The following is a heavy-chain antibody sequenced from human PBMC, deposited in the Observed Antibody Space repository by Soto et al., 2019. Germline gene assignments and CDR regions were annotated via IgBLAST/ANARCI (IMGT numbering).Heavy chain of an antibody. CDR3: AKLTGSGGK. D-gene: IGHD3-9*01. CDR1: GDSVSSNSAT. J-gene: IGHJ4*02. Sequence: PSQTLSLTCAISGDSVSSNSATWDWIRQSPSRGLEWLGRTYYRSKWSNDYAVSVKSRITITPDTSKNQFSLQLSSLTPEDTAVYYCAKLTGSGGKWGQGTLVTVSS. V-gene: IGHV6-1*01. CDR2: TYYRSKWSN.